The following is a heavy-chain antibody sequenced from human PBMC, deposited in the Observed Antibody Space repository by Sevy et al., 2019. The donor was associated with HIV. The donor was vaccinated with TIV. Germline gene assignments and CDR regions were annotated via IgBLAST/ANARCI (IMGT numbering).Heavy chain of an antibody. CDR3: ARERYCSSTSCQAPYYYYYGMDV. D-gene: IGHD2-2*01. Sequence: GGSLRLSCAASGFTFSSYAMHWVRQAPGKGLEWVAVISYDGSNKYYADSVKGRFTISRDNSKNTLYLQMNSLRAEDTAVDYWARERYCSSTSCQAPYYYYYGMDVWGQGTTVTVSS. CDR1: GFTFSSYA. V-gene: IGHV3-30*04. J-gene: IGHJ6*02. CDR2: ISYDGSNK.